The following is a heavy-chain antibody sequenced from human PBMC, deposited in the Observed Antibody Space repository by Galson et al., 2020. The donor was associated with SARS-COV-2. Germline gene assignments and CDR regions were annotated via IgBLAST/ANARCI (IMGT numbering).Heavy chain of an antibody. CDR1: GFTFGDYA. Sequence: GESLKISCTGSGFTFGDYAMSWFRQAPGKALEWVGFIYSEPYGAATEYAASVKGRFTISRDDSKSVAYLQMNSLKTEDTAVYYCSSPPAAYYYHYMGVWGKGTTVTVSS. CDR3: SSPPAAYYYHYMGV. CDR2: IYSEPYGAAT. J-gene: IGHJ6*03. V-gene: IGHV3-49*03. D-gene: IGHD2-15*01.